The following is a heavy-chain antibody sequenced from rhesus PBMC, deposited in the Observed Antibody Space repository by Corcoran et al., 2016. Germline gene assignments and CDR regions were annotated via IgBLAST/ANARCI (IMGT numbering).Heavy chain of an antibody. CDR1: GGSISSGYYY. CDR3: ARDSDIVVVVSATSFDY. CDR2: ITYSGST. D-gene: IGHD2-8*01. J-gene: IGHJ4*01. V-gene: IGHV4-122*02. Sequence: QVQLQESGPGLVKPSETLSLTCAVSGGSISSGYYYWIWIRQPPGKGLEWIGYITYSGSTSYKPSLKRRVTISRDTSKNQFSLKLSSVTAADTAVYYCARDSDIVVVVSATSFDYWGQGVLVTVSS.